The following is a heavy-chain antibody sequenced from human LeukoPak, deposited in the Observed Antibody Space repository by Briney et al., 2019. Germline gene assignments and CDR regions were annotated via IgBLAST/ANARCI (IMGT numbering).Heavy chain of an antibody. CDR1: GGSMNSYY. CDR3: ARHVWLQPFDY. Sequence: SETLSLTFSASGGSMNSYYWSWIRQSPGKGLEWIGYIYYSGSTNYNPSLKSRVTISVDTSKNQFSLKLSSVTAADTAVYCCARHVWLQPFDYWGQGTLVTVSS. V-gene: IGHV4-59*08. D-gene: IGHD3-9*01. CDR2: IYYSGST. J-gene: IGHJ4*02.